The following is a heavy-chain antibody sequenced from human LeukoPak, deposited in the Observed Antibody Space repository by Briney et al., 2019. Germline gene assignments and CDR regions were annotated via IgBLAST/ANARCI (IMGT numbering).Heavy chain of an antibody. CDR3: ARGPYSRDNFDY. CDR2: IKQDGSVE. CDR1: GFILSDYW. Sequence: GGSLRLSCAASGFILSDYWMSWVRQAPGKGLEWVADIKQDGSVEYYVDSVKGRFTISRDNAKNSLFLQMNSLRAEDTAVYYCARGPYSRDNFDYWGQGTLVTVSS. V-gene: IGHV3-7*03. J-gene: IGHJ4*02. D-gene: IGHD6-13*01.